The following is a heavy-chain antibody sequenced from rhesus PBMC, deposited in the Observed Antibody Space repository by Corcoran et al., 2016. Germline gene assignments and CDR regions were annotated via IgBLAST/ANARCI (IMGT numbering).Heavy chain of an antibody. CDR3: ARVYCSGIYCSSFDY. Sequence: QLQLQESGPGLVKPSETLSLTCAVSGGSISSNYWSWIRQPPGKGLEWIGRISGRSGSTNHNPTLKSRGTSSTDTSKNQVSLKLSSVTAADTAVYYCARVYCSGIYCSSFDYWGQGVLVTVSS. J-gene: IGHJ4*01. V-gene: IGHV4-173*01. CDR1: GGSISSNY. CDR2: ISGRSGST. D-gene: IGHD2-27*01.